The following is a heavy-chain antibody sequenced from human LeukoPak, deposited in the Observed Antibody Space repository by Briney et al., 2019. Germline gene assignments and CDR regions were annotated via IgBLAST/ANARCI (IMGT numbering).Heavy chain of an antibody. J-gene: IGHJ6*03. D-gene: IGHD3-22*01. CDR2: IKSKTDGGTT. V-gene: IGHV3-15*01. Sequence: GGSLRLSCAASGFTFSNAWMSWVRQAPGKGLEWVGRIKSKTDGGTTDYAAPVKGRFTISRDDSKNTLYLQMNSLKTEDTAVYYCTTGGYYDSSGYYYYYYYYMDVWGKGTTVTISS. CDR3: TTGGYYDSSGYYYYYYYYMDV. CDR1: GFTFSNAW.